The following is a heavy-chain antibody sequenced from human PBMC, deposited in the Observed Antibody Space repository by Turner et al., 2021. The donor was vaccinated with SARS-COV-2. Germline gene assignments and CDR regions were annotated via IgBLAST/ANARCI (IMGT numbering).Heavy chain of an antibody. J-gene: IGHJ4*02. CDR3: AKSGGMYCSGGNCYSSYFDY. CDR2: ISGSGGST. CDR1: GFTFSSYA. Sequence: EVQLLESGGGLVQPGGSLRLSCAASGFTFSSYAMSWVRQAPGKGLEWVSGISGSGGSTYYADSVKGRFTISRDNSKNTLYLQMNSLRAEDTAVYYCAKSGGMYCSGGNCYSSYFDYWGQGTLVTVSS. D-gene: IGHD2-15*01. V-gene: IGHV3-23*01.